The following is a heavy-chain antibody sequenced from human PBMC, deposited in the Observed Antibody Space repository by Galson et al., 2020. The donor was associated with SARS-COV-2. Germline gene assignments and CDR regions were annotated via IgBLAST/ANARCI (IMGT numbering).Heavy chain of an antibody. CDR2: IKSKTDGGTT. CDR1: GFTFSNAW. Sequence: GVSLKISCAASGFTFSNAWMSWVRQAPGKGLEWVGRIKSKTDGGTTDYAAPVKGRFTISRDDSKNTLYLQMNSLKTEDTAVYYCTTGSVVTIFGVVTSPYYMDVWGKGTTVTVSS. J-gene: IGHJ6*03. CDR3: TTGSVVTIFGVVTSPYYMDV. D-gene: IGHD3-3*01. V-gene: IGHV3-15*01.